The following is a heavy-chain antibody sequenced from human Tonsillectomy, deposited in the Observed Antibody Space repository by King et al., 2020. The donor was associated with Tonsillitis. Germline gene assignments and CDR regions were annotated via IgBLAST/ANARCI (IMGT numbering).Heavy chain of an antibody. CDR3: AVYSSSWYDDGFDI. CDR1: GGSISSSSYY. D-gene: IGHD6-13*01. CDR2: IYYSGST. Sequence: LQLQESGPGLVKPSETLSLTCIVSGGSISSSSYYWGWIRQPPGKGLEWIGSIYYSGSTYYNPSLKSRVTISVDTSKNQFSLKLRFVTAADTAVYYCAVYSSSWYDDGFDIWGQGTMVTVSS. V-gene: IGHV4-39*01. J-gene: IGHJ3*02.